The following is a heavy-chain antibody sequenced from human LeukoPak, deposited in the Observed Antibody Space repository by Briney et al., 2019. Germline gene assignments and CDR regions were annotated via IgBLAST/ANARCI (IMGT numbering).Heavy chain of an antibody. Sequence: GSLRLSCAASGFTFSSYWMSWVRQAPGKGLEWVANIKHDGSQKNYVDSVKGRFTISRDNAKNSLFLQMSSLRVEDTAVYYCARANNAGWFDYWGQGTLVTVSS. CDR2: IKHDGSQK. J-gene: IGHJ4*02. V-gene: IGHV3-7*04. CDR1: GFTFSSYW. D-gene: IGHD6-19*01. CDR3: ARANNAGWFDY.